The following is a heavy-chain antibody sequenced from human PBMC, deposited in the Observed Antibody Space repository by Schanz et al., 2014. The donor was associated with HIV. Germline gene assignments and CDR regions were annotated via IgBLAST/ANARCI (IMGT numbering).Heavy chain of an antibody. CDR2: ISYDGVNK. CDR1: GFSFDSFG. Sequence: QVQLVESGGGVVQPGRSLRLSCVASGFSFDSFGMHWVRQAPGKGLEWVAVISYDGVNKHFADSVKGRFTISRDNSKNTLYLQMKSLRAEDTAVYYCAKDRNYYDSRYRGKGNYYYYYGMDVWGQGTTVTVSS. CDR3: AKDRNYYDSRYRGKGNYYYYYGMDV. D-gene: IGHD3-22*01. V-gene: IGHV3-30*18. J-gene: IGHJ6*02.